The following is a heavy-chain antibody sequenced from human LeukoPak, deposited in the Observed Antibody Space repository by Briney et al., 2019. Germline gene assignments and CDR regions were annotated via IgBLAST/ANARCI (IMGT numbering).Heavy chain of an antibody. D-gene: IGHD5-18*01. CDR3: ARGGYSYGLTYYYYGMDV. J-gene: IGHJ6*02. Sequence: SVKVSCKASGYTFTSYYMHCVRQAPGQGLEWMGIINPSGGSTSYAQKFQGRVTMTRATSTSTVYMELSSLRSEDTAVYYCARGGYSYGLTYYYYGMDVWGQGTTVTVSS. V-gene: IGHV1-46*01. CDR2: INPSGGST. CDR1: GYTFTSYY.